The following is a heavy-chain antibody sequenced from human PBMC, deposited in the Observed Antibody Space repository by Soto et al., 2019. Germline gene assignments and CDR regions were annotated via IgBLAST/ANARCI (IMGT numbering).Heavy chain of an antibody. J-gene: IGHJ4*02. CDR1: GYTFTSYG. D-gene: IGHD6-6*01. V-gene: IGHV1-18*01. CDR3: ARDWREWDDSSSFDF. Sequence: GASVKVSCKASGYTFTSYGINWVRQAPGQGLEWMGWISAYNGNTNYAHKLQGRVTMTTDTSTSTAYMELRSLRSDDTAVYYCARDWREWDDSSSFDFWGQGTLVTVSS. CDR2: ISAYNGNT.